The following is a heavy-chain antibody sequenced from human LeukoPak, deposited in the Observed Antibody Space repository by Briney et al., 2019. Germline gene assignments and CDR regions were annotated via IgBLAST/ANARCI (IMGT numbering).Heavy chain of an antibody. D-gene: IGHD4-23*01. Sequence: PGESLKISCKGSGYSFTSYWIGWVRQMPGKGLEWMGIIYPGDSDTRYSPSFQGQVTISADKSISTAYLQWSSLKASDTAMYYCATFGWPGGNSVHYFDYWGQGTLVTVSS. CDR1: GYSFTSYW. CDR2: IYPGDSDT. CDR3: ATFGWPGGNSVHYFDY. V-gene: IGHV5-51*01. J-gene: IGHJ4*02.